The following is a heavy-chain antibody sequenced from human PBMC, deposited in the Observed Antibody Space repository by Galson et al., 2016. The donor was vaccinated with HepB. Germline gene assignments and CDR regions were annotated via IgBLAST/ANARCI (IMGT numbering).Heavy chain of an antibody. V-gene: IGHV2-5*02. D-gene: IGHD6-19*01. CDR3: EHSKLAVAVRWVEYFQH. Sequence: PALVKPTQTLTLTCTFSGFSLSTSGVGVGWIRQPPGKALEWLALIYWDDDKRYSPSLKSRLTITKDTSKNQVVLTMTNMDPVDTATYYCEHSKLAVAVRWVEYFQHWGQGTLVTVSS. CDR1: GFSLSTSGVG. J-gene: IGHJ1*01. CDR2: IYWDDDK.